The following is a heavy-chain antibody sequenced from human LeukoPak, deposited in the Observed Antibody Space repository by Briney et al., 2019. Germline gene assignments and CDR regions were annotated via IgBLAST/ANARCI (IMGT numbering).Heavy chain of an antibody. V-gene: IGHV4-59*01. CDR3: ARAVGSGSFQTYYYYMDV. CDR2: IYYSGST. Sequence: SETLSLTCTVSGGSISNYYWSWIRQPPGKGLEWIGFIYYSGSTNYNPSLKSRVTISVDTSKNQFSLRVRSVTPADTAVYYCARAVGSGSFQTYYYYMDVWGKGTTVTISS. CDR1: GGSISNYY. D-gene: IGHD3-10*01. J-gene: IGHJ6*03.